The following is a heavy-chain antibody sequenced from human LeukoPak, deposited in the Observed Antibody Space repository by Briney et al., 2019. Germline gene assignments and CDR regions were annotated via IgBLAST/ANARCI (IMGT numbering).Heavy chain of an antibody. Sequence: GGSLRLSCAASGFTFSSYWMHWVRQAPGKGLVWVSRIDSDGSSTNYADSVKGRFTISRDNAKNTLYLQKNSLRAEDTAVYYCAKYGDYWYFDLWGRGTLVTVSS. J-gene: IGHJ2*01. CDR3: AKYGDYWYFDL. CDR1: GFTFSSYW. CDR2: IDSDGSST. V-gene: IGHV3-74*01. D-gene: IGHD4-17*01.